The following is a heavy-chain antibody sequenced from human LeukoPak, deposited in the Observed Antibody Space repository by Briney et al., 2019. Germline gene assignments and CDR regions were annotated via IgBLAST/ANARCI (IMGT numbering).Heavy chain of an antibody. V-gene: IGHV3-73*01. CDR1: GFTFSGSA. CDR3: RAAADLNDY. J-gene: IGHJ4*02. CDR2: IRSKADSYTT. Sequence: GGSLRLSCAASGFTFSGSAMHWVRQASGKGLEWLGRIRSKADSYTTAYAASVKGRFIVSKDDSKNTAYLQMNSLKTEDTAVYYCRAAADLNDYWGQGTLVTVSS. D-gene: IGHD6-13*01.